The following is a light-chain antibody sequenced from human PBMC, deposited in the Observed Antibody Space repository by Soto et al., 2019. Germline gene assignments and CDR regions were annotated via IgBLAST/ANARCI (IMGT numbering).Light chain of an antibody. CDR3: QQDGNSPT. V-gene: IGKV3-20*01. Sequence: EIVLTQSPGTLSLFPGERATLSCRASQSLTTRYLAWYQQKPGQAPRLLIYGASSRATGIPDRFRGSGSGIAFTLSVSRLEPEDFAVYSCQQDGNSPTFGQGTRLEIK. J-gene: IGKJ5*01. CDR1: QSLTTRY. CDR2: GAS.